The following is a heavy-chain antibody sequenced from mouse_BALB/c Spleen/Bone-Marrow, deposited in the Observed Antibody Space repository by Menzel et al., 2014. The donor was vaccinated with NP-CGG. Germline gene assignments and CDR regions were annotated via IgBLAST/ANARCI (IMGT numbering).Heavy chain of an antibody. J-gene: IGHJ2*01. Sequence: QVQLKESGAELVKPGAPVKLSCKASGYTFTSYWMNWVKQRSGRGLEWIGRIDPSDSETHYNQKFKDKATLTVDKSSSTAYIQLSSLTSEDSAVYYCARNWVYFDYWGQGTTLTVSS. D-gene: IGHD4-1*01. V-gene: IGHV1-69*02. CDR3: ARNWVYFDY. CDR2: IDPSDSET. CDR1: GYTFTSYW.